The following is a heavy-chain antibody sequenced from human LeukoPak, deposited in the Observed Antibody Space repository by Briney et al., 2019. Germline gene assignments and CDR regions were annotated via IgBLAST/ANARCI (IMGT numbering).Heavy chain of an antibody. V-gene: IGHV4-31*03. CDR2: IYYIRTT. D-gene: IGHD4-17*01. J-gene: IGHJ4*02. CDR3: ARSGTVTTWNY. Sequence: PSEPLSLTCTVSGGSISSGGYYWSWIRQHPGKGLEWIGCIYYIRTTYYHPSLTSRVAISVDTSKNQFSLRLSSVTAADTAVYDCARSGTVTTWNYWGQGTLVTVSS. CDR1: GGSISSGGYY.